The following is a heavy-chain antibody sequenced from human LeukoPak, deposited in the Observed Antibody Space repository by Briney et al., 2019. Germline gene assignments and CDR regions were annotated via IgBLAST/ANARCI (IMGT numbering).Heavy chain of an antibody. D-gene: IGHD3-22*01. Sequence: SETLSLTCAVYGGSFSGYYWSWIRQPPGKGLEWIGEINHSGSTNYNPSLKSRVTISVDTSKSQFSLKLSSVTAADTAVYYCARGPYYDSSGYCVVWGQGTLVTVSS. J-gene: IGHJ4*02. CDR2: INHSGST. CDR3: ARGPYYDSSGYCVV. V-gene: IGHV4-34*01. CDR1: GGSFSGYY.